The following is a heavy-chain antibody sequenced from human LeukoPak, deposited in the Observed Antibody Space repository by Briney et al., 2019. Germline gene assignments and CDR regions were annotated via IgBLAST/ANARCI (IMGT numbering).Heavy chain of an antibody. Sequence: QAGGSLRLSCAASEFTFTTYGMHWVRQAPGRGLEWVSGITGSAGNTYYADSVRGRFTVSRDNSKNTLYLQMNSLRAGDAAIYYCARELRYCSGASCSLITVDYWGQGSLVTVSS. D-gene: IGHD2-15*01. CDR2: ITGSAGNT. CDR3: ARELRYCSGASCSLITVDY. CDR1: EFTFTTYG. J-gene: IGHJ4*02. V-gene: IGHV3-23*01.